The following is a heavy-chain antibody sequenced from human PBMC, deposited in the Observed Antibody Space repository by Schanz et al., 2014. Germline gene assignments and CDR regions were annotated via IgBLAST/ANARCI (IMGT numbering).Heavy chain of an antibody. CDR1: GFTFSDYY. D-gene: IGHD2-21*02. Sequence: PGGSLRLSCAASGFTFSDYYMAWIRQAPGKGLEWVSHISGSSIHKNYADSVKGRFSISRDNAKNSLYLQMNSLRAEDTAVYYCARPSDSSWYMDVWGKGTTVTVSS. J-gene: IGHJ6*03. CDR3: ARPSDSSWYMDV. V-gene: IGHV3-11*06. CDR2: ISGSSIHK.